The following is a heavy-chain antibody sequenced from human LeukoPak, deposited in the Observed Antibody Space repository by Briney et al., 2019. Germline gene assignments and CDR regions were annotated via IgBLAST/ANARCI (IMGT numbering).Heavy chain of an antibody. CDR2: ISVYNGNT. CDR3: VRDIGTSPYLHDY. J-gene: IGHJ4*02. CDR1: GYTLTTHG. Sequence: EASVKVSCKASGYTLTTHGISWVRQAPGQGLEWMGWISVYNGNTNYAQKFQGRVTMTTDTSTSTAYMEVRTLRFDDTAVYYCVRDIGTSPYLHDYWGQGTLVTVSS. V-gene: IGHV1-18*01. D-gene: IGHD6-13*01.